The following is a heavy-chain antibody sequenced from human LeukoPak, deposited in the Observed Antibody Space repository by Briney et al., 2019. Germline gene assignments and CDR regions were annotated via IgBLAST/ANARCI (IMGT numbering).Heavy chain of an antibody. J-gene: IGHJ4*02. Sequence: SETLSLTCTVSGGSVSSGSYYWSWIRQPPGKGLEWIGYIYHSGSTYYNPSLKSRVTISVDRSKNQFSLKLSSVTAADSAVYYCARGEGGSFDYWGQGTLVTVSS. V-gene: IGHV4-30-2*01. CDR3: ARGEGGSFDY. CDR1: GGSVSSGSYY. CDR2: IYHSGST.